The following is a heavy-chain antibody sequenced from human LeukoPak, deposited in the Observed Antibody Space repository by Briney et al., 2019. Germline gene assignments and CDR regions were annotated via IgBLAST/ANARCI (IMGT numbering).Heavy chain of an antibody. V-gene: IGHV3-74*01. CDR1: GNYW. CDR2: INSDGSWT. Sequence: GGSLRLSCAASGNYWMHWVRQVPGKGLVWVSHINSDGSWTSYADSVKGRFTISKDNAKNTVYLQMNSLRAEDTAVYYCVSFYERYWGRGTLVTVSS. CDR3: VSFYERY. J-gene: IGHJ4*02. D-gene: IGHD2/OR15-2a*01.